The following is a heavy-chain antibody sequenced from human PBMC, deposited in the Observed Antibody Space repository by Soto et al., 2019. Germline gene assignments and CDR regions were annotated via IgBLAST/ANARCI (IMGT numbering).Heavy chain of an antibody. CDR1: GFTFSNYA. D-gene: IGHD3-3*01. V-gene: IGHV3-23*01. CDR2: ISGSGGST. J-gene: IGHJ5*02. Sequence: GGSLRLSCAASGFTFSNYAMSWVRQAPGKGLEWISTISGSGGSTYYADSVKGRFTISRDNSKNTLYLQMNSLRAEDTDVYYCAKGQSTYYDFWSRYYDWFDPWGQGTLVTVSS. CDR3: AKGQSTYYDFWSRYYDWFDP.